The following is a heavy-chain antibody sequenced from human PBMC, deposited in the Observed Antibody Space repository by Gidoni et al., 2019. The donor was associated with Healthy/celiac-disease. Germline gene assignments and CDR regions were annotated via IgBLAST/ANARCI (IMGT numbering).Heavy chain of an antibody. CDR1: GFTFDDYA. Sequence: EVQLVESGGGLVQPSRSLRLSCAASGFTFDDYAMHLVRQAPGKGLEWVSGISWNSGSIGYADSVKCRFTISRDNAKNSLYLQMNSLRAEDTALYYCAKDTSSWKFYYFDYWGQGTPVTVSS. CDR2: ISWNSGSI. V-gene: IGHV3-9*01. J-gene: IGHJ4*02. D-gene: IGHD6-13*01. CDR3: AKDTSSWKFYYFDY.